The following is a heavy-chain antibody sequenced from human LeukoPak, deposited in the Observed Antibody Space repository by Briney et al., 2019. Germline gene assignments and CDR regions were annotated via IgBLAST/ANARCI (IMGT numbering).Heavy chain of an antibody. CDR3: AKGSYSGSYFDVFRRGGRYYFDY. D-gene: IGHD1-26*01. CDR1: GFTFSSYA. CDR2: ISGSGGST. Sequence: GGSLRLSCAASGFTFSSYAMSWVRQAPGKGLEWVSDISGSGGSTYYADSVKGRFTISRDNSKNTLYLKMNSLRAEDTAVYYCAKGSYSGSYFDVFRRGGRYYFDYWGQGTLVTVCS. V-gene: IGHV3-23*01. J-gene: IGHJ4*02.